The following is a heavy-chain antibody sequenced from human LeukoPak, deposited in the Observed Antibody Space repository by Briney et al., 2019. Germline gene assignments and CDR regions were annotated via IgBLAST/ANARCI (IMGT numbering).Heavy chain of an antibody. CDR3: ASYYDSSGYPPYYFDY. D-gene: IGHD3-22*01. J-gene: IGHJ4*02. CDR2: IIPIFGTA. CDR1: GGTFSSYA. Sequence: SVKVSCKASGGTFSSYAISWVRQAPGQGLEWMGWIIPIFGTANYAQKFQGRVTITADESTSTAYMELSSLRSEDTAVYYCASYYDSSGYPPYYFDYWGQGTLVTVSS. V-gene: IGHV1-69*13.